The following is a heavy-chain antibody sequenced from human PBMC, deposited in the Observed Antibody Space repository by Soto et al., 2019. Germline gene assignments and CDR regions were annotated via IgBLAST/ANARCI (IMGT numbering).Heavy chain of an antibody. Sequence: SETLSLTCAVYGGSFSGYYWSWIRQPPGKGLEWIGEINHSGSTNYNPSLKSRVTISVDTSKNQFSLKLSSVTAADTAVYYCAREGLYSSTFDYWGQGTLVTVSS. CDR1: GGSFSGYY. V-gene: IGHV4-34*09. J-gene: IGHJ4*02. D-gene: IGHD2-2*01. CDR2: INHSGST. CDR3: AREGLYSSTFDY.